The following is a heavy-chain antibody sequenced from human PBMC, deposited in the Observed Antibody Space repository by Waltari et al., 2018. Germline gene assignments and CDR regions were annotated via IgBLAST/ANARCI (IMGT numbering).Heavy chain of an antibody. V-gene: IGHV1-2*02. CDR1: GYTFTGYY. Sequence: QVQLVQSGAEVKKPGASVKVSCKASGYTFTGYYMHWVRQAPGQGLEWMGGGKPNSGGTNYAQKVQGRVTMTRDTSISTAYMERSRLRSDDTAVYYCARDCSSSSEVTWFDPWGQGTLVTVSS. CDR3: ARDCSSSSEVTWFDP. CDR2: GKPNSGGT. J-gene: IGHJ5*02. D-gene: IGHD6-6*01.